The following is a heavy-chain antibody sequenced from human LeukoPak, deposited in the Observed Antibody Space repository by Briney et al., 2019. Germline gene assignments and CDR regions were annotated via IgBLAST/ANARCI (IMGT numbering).Heavy chain of an antibody. J-gene: IGHJ4*02. CDR3: ARAAAGSFSDY. CDR1: GGSFSGYY. V-gene: IGHV4-59*10. D-gene: IGHD6-13*01. CDR2: IYTSGST. Sequence: SETLSLTCAVYGGSFSGYYWSWIRQPAGKGLEWIGRIYTSGSTNYNPSLKSRVTMSVDTSKNQFSLKLSSVTAADTAVYYCARAAAGSFSDYWGQGTLVTVSS.